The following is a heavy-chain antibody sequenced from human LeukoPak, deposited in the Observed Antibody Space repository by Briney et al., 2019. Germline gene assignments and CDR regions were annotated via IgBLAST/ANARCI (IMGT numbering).Heavy chain of an antibody. CDR3: ARAQRVQYSSGWLFDY. D-gene: IGHD6-19*01. Sequence: PSETLSLTCTVSGGSISSYYWSWIRQPPGKGLEWIGYIYYSGSTNYNPSLKSRVTISVGTSKNQFSLKLSSVTAADTAVYYCARAQRVQYSSGWLFDYWGQGTLVTVSS. CDR1: GGSISSYY. V-gene: IGHV4-59*01. CDR2: IYYSGST. J-gene: IGHJ4*02.